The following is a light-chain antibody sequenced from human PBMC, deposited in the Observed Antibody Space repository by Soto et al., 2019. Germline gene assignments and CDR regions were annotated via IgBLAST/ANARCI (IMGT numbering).Light chain of an antibody. CDR1: SSDVGGYNY. CDR3: TSYTNSSTLL. Sequence: QSALTQPASVSGSPGQSIAISCTGTSSDVGGYNYVSWYQQHPGKAPTLIIYDVGDRPSGVSDRFSGSKSGNTASLTISGLRAEDEADYHCTSYTNSSTLLFGGGTKLTVL. J-gene: IGLJ2*01. V-gene: IGLV2-14*03. CDR2: DVG.